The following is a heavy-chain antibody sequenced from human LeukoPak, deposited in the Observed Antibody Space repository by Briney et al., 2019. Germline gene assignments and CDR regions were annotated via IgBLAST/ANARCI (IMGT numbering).Heavy chain of an antibody. D-gene: IGHD3-22*01. V-gene: IGHV4-34*01. CDR2: INHSGST. Sequence: PSETLSLTCAVYGGSFSGYYWSWIRQPPGKGLEWIGEINHSGSTNYNPSLKSRVTISVDTSKNQFSLKLSSVTAADTAVYYCARGHFDSSGFDDNWIDPWGQGTLVTVSS. CDR3: ARGHFDSSGFDDNWIDP. J-gene: IGHJ5*02. CDR1: GGSFSGYY.